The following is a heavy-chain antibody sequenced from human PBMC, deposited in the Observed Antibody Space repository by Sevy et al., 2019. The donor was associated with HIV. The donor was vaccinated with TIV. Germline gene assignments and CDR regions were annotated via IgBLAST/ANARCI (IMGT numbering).Heavy chain of an antibody. Sequence: GGSLRLSCAASGFTFSSYWMHWVRQAPGKGLVWVSRINSDGSSTSYADSLKGRFTISRDNAKNTLYLQMNSLRAEDTAVYYCARQLGGDSYDAVDIWGQGTMVTGSS. V-gene: IGHV3-74*01. CDR3: ARQLGGDSYDAVDI. CDR2: INSDGSST. CDR1: GFTFSSYW. J-gene: IGHJ3*02. D-gene: IGHD2-21*02.